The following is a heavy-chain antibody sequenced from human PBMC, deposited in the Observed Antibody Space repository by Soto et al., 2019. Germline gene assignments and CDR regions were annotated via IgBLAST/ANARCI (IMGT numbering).Heavy chain of an antibody. CDR1: GYTFTSYG. CDR2: ISAYNGNT. J-gene: IGHJ5*02. D-gene: IGHD3-22*01. CDR3: ARVRASIYYDSSGYYEGWFDP. Sequence: GASVKVSCKASGYTFTSYGISWVRQAPGQGLEWMGWISAYNGNTNYAQKLQGRVTMTTDTSTSTAYMELRSLRSDDTAVYYCARVRASIYYDSSGYYEGWFDPWGQGTLVTVS. V-gene: IGHV1-18*01.